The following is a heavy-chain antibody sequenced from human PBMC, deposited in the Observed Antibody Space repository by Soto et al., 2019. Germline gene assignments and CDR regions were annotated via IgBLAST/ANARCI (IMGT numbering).Heavy chain of an antibody. CDR1: GGSFSGYY. V-gene: IGHV4-34*01. CDR2: INHSGST. CDR3: ARERGSYNSSYYCYGMDV. D-gene: IGHD1-26*01. J-gene: IGHJ6*02. Sequence: SETLSLTCAVYGGSFSGYYWSWIRQPPGKGLEWIGEINHSGSTNYNPSLKSRVTISVDTSKNQFSLKLSSVTAADTAVYYCARERGSYNSSYYCYGMDVWGQGTTVTVSS.